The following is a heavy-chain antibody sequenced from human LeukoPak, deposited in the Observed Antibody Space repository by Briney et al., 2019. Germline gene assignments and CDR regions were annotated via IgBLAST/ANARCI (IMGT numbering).Heavy chain of an antibody. Sequence: PGGSLRLSCAASIFSFSSYSMNWVRQAPGKGLEWVAYINSGSISIHYADSVRGRFTTSRDNAKNSLYLQMNSLRTEDTAVYYCARHFCSSTSCSNWGQGTLVTVSS. CDR1: IFSFSSYS. CDR2: INSGSISI. D-gene: IGHD2-2*01. CDR3: ARHFCSSTSCSN. V-gene: IGHV3-48*01. J-gene: IGHJ4*02.